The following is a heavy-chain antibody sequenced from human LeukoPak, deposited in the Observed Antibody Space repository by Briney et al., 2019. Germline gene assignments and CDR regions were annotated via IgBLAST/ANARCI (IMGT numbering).Heavy chain of an antibody. Sequence: SETLSLTCTVSGGSISGSCCYWRWLRQTPGKDLEWIGSTSYSGSTHYNPSFKSRVTVSVDTSKNQFFLNLSSVTAADTAVYYCSRTTGDSAIIAAHWGQGTLVTVSS. CDR2: TSYSGST. CDR1: GGSISGSCCY. V-gene: IGHV4-39*01. CDR3: SRTTGDSAIIAAH. J-gene: IGHJ4*02. D-gene: IGHD3-16*01.